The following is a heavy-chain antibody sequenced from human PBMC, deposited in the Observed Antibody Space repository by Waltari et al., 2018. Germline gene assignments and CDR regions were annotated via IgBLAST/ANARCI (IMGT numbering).Heavy chain of an antibody. V-gene: IGHV3-11*04. J-gene: IGHJ4*02. CDR2: ITSSGSTV. CDR3: AKYDGYNHYYFDF. CDR1: GFTFSDYY. D-gene: IGHD5-12*01. Sequence: QVQLVESGGGLVKPGGSLSLSCAASGFTFSDYYMSWIRQAPGKGLEWVSYITSSGSTVYYADSVKGRFTISRDNTKNSLYLQMNSLRAEDTAVYYCAKYDGYNHYYFDFWGQGTLVTVSS.